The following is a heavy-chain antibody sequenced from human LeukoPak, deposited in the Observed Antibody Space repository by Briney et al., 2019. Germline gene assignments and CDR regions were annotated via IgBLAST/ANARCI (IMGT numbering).Heavy chain of an antibody. CDR3: AKDASIEQLVPGTFGY. V-gene: IGHV3-30*18. J-gene: IGHJ4*02. CDR2: ISYDGSNK. CDR1: GFTFSSYG. Sequence: GGSLRLSCAASGFTFSSYGMHWVRQAPGKGLEWVAVISYDGSNKYYADSVKGRFTISRDNSKNTLYLQMNSLRAEDTAVYYCAKDASIEQLVPGTFGYWGQGTLVTVSS. D-gene: IGHD6-6*01.